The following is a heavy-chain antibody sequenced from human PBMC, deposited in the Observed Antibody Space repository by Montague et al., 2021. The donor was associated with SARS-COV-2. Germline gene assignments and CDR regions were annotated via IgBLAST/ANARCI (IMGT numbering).Heavy chain of an antibody. J-gene: IGHJ1*01. CDR2: IFPSGST. CDR1: GGSITNYY. Sequence: SETLSLTCTVSGGSITNYYWNWIRQPPGKGLEWIGYIFPSGSTKYNPSLKSRVTMSVDTSKNQFSLKLFSVTTADTALYYCARLAPERPCSVATCTPFWGQGALVTVSS. D-gene: IGHD2-15*01. V-gene: IGHV4-4*08. CDR3: ARLAPERPCSVATCTPF.